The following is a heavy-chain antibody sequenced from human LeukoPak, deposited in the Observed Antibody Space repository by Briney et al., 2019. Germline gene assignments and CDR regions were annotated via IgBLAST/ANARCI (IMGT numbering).Heavy chain of an antibody. J-gene: IGHJ4*02. Sequence: GASVKVSCKASGYTFTSYAMNWVRQAPGQGLEWMGWINTNSGNPTYAQGFTGRFVFSLDTSVSTAYLQISSLKAEDTAVYYCARLPRDYYDSSGYPYWGQGTLVTVSS. V-gene: IGHV7-4-1*02. CDR2: INTNSGNP. CDR3: ARLPRDYYDSSGYPY. D-gene: IGHD3-22*01. CDR1: GYTFTSYA.